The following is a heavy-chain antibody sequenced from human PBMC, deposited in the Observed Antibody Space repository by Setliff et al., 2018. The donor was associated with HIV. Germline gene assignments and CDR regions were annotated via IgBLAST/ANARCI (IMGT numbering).Heavy chain of an antibody. V-gene: IGHV3-7*03. J-gene: IGHJ5*02. CDR2: IKKEGREK. D-gene: IGHD1-26*01. CDR1: GFIFSDSW. Sequence: LRLSCGASGFIFSDSWMDWVRQAPGKGLEWVATIKKEGREKYYVDSVKGRFTISRDNARTSLYLEMSSLRVEDTAVYFCASMWKVGAWGRGTLVTVSS. CDR3: ASMWKVGA.